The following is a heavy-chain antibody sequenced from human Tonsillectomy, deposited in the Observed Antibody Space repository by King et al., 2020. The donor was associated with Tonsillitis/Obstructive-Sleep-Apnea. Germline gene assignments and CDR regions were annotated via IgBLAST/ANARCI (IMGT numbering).Heavy chain of an antibody. V-gene: IGHV4-59*08. CDR1: GGSISSYY. Sequence: QLQESGPGLVKPSETLSLTCTVSGGSISSYYWSWIRQPPGKGLEWIGYIYYSGSANYNPSLKSRVTISVDTSKNQFSLKLSSVTAADTAVYYCARAQVGATSRGWFDPWGQGTLVTVSS. CDR2: IYYSGSA. D-gene: IGHD1-26*01. CDR3: ARAQVGATSRGWFDP. J-gene: IGHJ5*02.